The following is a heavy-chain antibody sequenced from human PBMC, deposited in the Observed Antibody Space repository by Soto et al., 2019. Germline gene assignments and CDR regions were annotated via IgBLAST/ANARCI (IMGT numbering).Heavy chain of an antibody. V-gene: IGHV4-59*01. CDR3: ARGDPLLWFGEKVYYGMDV. D-gene: IGHD3-10*01. CDR1: GGSISSYY. J-gene: IGHJ6*02. CDR2: IYYSGST. Sequence: QVQLQESGPGLVKPSETLSFTCTVSGGSISSYYWSWIRQPPGKGLEWIGYIYYSGSTNYNPSLKSRVTISVDTSKNQFSLKLSSVTAADTAVYYCARGDPLLWFGEKVYYGMDVWGQGTTVTVSS.